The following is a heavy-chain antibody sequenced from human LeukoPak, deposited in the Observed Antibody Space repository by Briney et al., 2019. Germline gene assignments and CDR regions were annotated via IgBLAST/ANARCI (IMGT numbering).Heavy chain of an antibody. D-gene: IGHD6-19*01. CDR3: ARTIQAVAGVDY. CDR1: GFTFSNYA. J-gene: IGHJ4*02. V-gene: IGHV3-11*04. CDR2: ISSSGSTI. Sequence: GGSLRLSCTASGFTFSNYAMSWIRQAPGKGLEWVSYISSSGSTIYYADSVKGRFTISRDNAKNSLYLQMNSLRAEDTAVYYCARTIQAVAGVDYWGQGTLVTVSS.